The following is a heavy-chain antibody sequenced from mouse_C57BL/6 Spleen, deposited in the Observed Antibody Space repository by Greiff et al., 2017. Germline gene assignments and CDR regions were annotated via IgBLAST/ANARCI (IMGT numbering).Heavy chain of an antibody. J-gene: IGHJ3*01. CDR2: IWSGGST. D-gene: IGHD2-4*01. V-gene: IGHV2-2*01. CDR3: ASYDYDGTAAGCAY. CDR1: GFSLTSYG. Sequence: QVQLKQSGPGLVQPSQSLSITCTVSGFSLTSYGVHWVRQSPGKGLEWLGVIWSGGSTDYNAAFISRLSISKDNSKSQVFFKMNSLQADDTAIYYCASYDYDGTAAGCAYWGQGSLVTVSA.